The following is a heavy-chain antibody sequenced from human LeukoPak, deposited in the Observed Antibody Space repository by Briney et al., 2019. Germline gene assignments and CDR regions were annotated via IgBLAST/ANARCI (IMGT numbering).Heavy chain of an antibody. CDR3: ARGLGQIRIFGVDDYYYYYFMDV. Sequence: SGTLSLTCTVSGGSISSYYWSWIRQPPGKGLEWVGRIYTSGSTNYNPSLKSRVTMSRDTSKNQYSLKLSSVTAASTAVYYCARGLGQIRIFGVDDYYYYYFMDVWGTGTPGTVSS. J-gene: IGHJ6*03. D-gene: IGHD3-3*01. CDR2: IYTSGST. CDR1: GGSISSYY. V-gene: IGHV4-4*07.